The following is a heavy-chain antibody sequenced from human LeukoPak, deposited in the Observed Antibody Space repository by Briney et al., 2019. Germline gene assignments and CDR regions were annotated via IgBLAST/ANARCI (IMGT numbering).Heavy chain of an antibody. Sequence: SETLSLTCTVSGGSISSYYWSWIRQPAGKGLEWIGRIYTSGSTNYNPSLKSRVTMSVDTSKNQFSLKLSSVTAADTAVYYCARDPTHLAVAGTDYFDYWGQGTLVTVSS. CDR3: ARDPTHLAVAGTDYFDY. J-gene: IGHJ4*02. CDR1: GGSISSYY. D-gene: IGHD6-19*01. V-gene: IGHV4-4*07. CDR2: IYTSGST.